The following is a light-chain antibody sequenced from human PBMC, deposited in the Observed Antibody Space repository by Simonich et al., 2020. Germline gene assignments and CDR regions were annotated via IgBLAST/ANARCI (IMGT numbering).Light chain of an antibody. J-gene: IGKJ2*01. Sequence: DIVMTQSPDSLAVSLGERATINCKSSQSVLYSSNNKNYLAWYQQKPGQPPKLLIYWASTRESGVPDRFSGSGSGTDFTLTISSLQAEDVAVYYCQQYNYWPMYTFGQGTKLEIK. CDR2: WAS. CDR3: QQYNYWPMYT. V-gene: IGKV4-1*01. CDR1: QSVLYSSNNKNY.